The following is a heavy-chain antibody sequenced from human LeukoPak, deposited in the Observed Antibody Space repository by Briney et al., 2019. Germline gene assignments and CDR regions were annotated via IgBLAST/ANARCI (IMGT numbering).Heavy chain of an antibody. J-gene: IGHJ4*02. Sequence: PSETLSLTCTVSGGSISSYYWIWIRQPPGKGLEWIGYIYYTGATSYNPSLKSRVTISVDTSKKQFSLKLTSVTAADTAVYYCARYGGSGWVIDNWGQGTLVTVSS. CDR1: GGSISSYY. V-gene: IGHV4-59*08. CDR2: IYYTGAT. CDR3: ARYGGSGWVIDN. D-gene: IGHD6-19*01.